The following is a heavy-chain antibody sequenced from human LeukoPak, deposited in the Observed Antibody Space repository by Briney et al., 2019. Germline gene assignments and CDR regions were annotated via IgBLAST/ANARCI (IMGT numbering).Heavy chain of an antibody. CDR1: GFTFDEYG. CDR2: IRGDGGSI. J-gene: IGHJ4*02. CDR3: ASGDALF. Sequence: GGSLRLSCAASGFTFDEYGMHWVRQAPGKGLEWVSLIRGDGGSIYYADSVKGRFTISRDNSKNSLYLQMNSLRTEDTAFYSCASGDALFWGQGTLVTVSS. V-gene: IGHV3-43*02. D-gene: IGHD1-26*01.